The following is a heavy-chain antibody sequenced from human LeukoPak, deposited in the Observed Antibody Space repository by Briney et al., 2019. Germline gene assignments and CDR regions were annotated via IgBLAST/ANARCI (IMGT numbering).Heavy chain of an antibody. Sequence: GGSLRLSCAASGFTFSSYDMHWVRHATGKGLEWVSAIGTAGDTYYPGSVKGRFTISRENAKNSLYLQMNSLRAGDTAVYYCARGSGWYYFDYWGQGTLVTVSS. CDR3: ARGSGWYYFDY. J-gene: IGHJ4*02. CDR2: IGTAGDT. V-gene: IGHV3-13*01. CDR1: GFTFSSYD. D-gene: IGHD6-19*01.